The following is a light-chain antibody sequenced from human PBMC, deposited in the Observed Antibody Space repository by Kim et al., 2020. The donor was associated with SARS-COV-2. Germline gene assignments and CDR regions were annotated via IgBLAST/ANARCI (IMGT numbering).Light chain of an antibody. CDR1: QDIRYF. Sequence: SASVGDRVTLHCRASQDIRYFLNWYQQKPGKAPKLLIYDASSLQGGVPSRFSGSGSGTDFTLTIRSLQPEDFATYYCQQSFRTQQTFGQGTKLEI. CDR2: DAS. J-gene: IGKJ2*01. V-gene: IGKV1-39*01. CDR3: QQSFRTQQT.